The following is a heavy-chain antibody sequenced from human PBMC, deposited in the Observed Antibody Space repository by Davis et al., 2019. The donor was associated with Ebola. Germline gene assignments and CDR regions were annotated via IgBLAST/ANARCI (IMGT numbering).Heavy chain of an antibody. CDR2: ISAYNGNT. J-gene: IGHJ4*02. V-gene: IGHV1-18*01. Sequence: AASVKVSCKASAGTFSSYAISWVRQAPGQGLEWMGWISAYNGNTNYAQKLQGRVTMTTDTSTSTAYMELRSLRSDDTAVYYCASGVTVTGGYWGQGTLVTVSS. D-gene: IGHD4-17*01. CDR1: AGTFSSYA. CDR3: ASGVTVTGGY.